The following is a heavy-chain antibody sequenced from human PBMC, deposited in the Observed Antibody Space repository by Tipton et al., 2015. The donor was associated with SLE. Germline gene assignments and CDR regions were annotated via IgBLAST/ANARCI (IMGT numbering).Heavy chain of an antibody. Sequence: TLSLTCTVSGGSISSHYWSWIRQAPGKGLEWIGYISNSETTNYNPSLKSRVTISVDTSKNQFSLKLRSVTAADTAVYYCVRLELPATKADYWGPGTLVTVSS. CDR3: VRLELPATKADY. J-gene: IGHJ4*02. V-gene: IGHV4-59*11. D-gene: IGHD5-24*01. CDR1: GGSISSHY. CDR2: ISNSETT.